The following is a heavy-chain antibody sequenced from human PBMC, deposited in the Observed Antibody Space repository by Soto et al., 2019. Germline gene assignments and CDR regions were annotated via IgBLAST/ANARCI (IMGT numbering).Heavy chain of an antibody. CDR3: ARQVAYGDYLDY. V-gene: IGHV4-39*01. Sequence: PSETLSLTCTVSGGPISSSSYYWGWIRQPPGKGLEWIGSIYYSGSTYYNPSLKSRVTISVDTSKNQFSLKLSSVTAADTAVYYCARQVAYGDYLDYWGQGTLVTVSS. D-gene: IGHD4-17*01. CDR1: GGPISSSSYY. CDR2: IYYSGST. J-gene: IGHJ4*02.